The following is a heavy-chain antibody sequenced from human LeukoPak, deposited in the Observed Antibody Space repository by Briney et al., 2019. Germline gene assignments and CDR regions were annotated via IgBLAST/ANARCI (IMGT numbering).Heavy chain of an antibody. V-gene: IGHV1-69*05. Sequence: ASVKVSCKASGGTFSSYAISWVRQAPGQGLEWMGRIIPIFGTANYAQKFQGRVTITTDESTSTAYMELSSLRSEDTAVYYCAGGPKGDAFDIWGQGTIVTVSS. CDR1: GGTFSSYA. CDR3: AGGPKGDAFDI. CDR2: IIPIFGTA. J-gene: IGHJ3*02.